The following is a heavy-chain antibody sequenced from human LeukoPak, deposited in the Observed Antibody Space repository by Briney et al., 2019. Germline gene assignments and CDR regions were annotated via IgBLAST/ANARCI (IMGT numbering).Heavy chain of an antibody. J-gene: IGHJ4*02. Sequence: NPSETLSLTCAVYGGSFSGYYWSWIRQPPGKGLEWIGEINHSGSTNYNPSLKSRVTISVDTSKNQFSLKLSSVTAADTAVYYCAVEDYYDSSGYYYVDYWGQGTLVTVSS. CDR3: AVEDYYDSSGYYYVDY. CDR2: INHSGST. CDR1: GGSFSGYY. V-gene: IGHV4-34*01. D-gene: IGHD3-22*01.